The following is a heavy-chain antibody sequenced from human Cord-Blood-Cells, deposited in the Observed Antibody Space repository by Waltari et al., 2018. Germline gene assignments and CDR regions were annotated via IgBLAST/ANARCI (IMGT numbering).Heavy chain of an antibody. Sequence: QVQLVQSGAEVKKPGSSVKVSCKASGGTFSSYAISWVRQAPGQGLEWMGGIIPIFGTANYAQKFQGRVTITADESTSTAHMELSSLRSEDTAVYYCARARDGYNYNYFDYWGQGTLVTVSS. CDR1: GGTFSSYA. V-gene: IGHV1-69*01. D-gene: IGHD5-12*01. CDR3: ARARDGYNYNYFDY. J-gene: IGHJ4*02. CDR2: IIPIFGTA.